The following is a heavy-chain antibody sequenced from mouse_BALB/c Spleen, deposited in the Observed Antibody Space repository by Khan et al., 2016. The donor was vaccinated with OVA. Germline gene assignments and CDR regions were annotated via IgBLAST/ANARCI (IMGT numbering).Heavy chain of an antibody. D-gene: IGHD1-1*01. CDR3: ARLAYYYNSEGFAY. Sequence: EVELVESGGDLVKPGGSLKLSCAASGFTFSTYGMSWVRQTPAKRLVWVATISSGGSYTYYPDNVKGRFTISRDNAKNTLYLQMSSLKSEDTAMYYCARLAYYYNSEGFAYWGQGTLVTVSA. CDR2: ISSGGSYT. J-gene: IGHJ3*01. V-gene: IGHV5-6*01. CDR1: GFTFSTYG.